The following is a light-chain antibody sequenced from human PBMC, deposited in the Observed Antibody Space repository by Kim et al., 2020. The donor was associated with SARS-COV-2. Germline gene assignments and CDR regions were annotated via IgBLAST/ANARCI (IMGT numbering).Light chain of an antibody. Sequence: GSVGDRVTITCRASQSISSWLAWYQQKPGKAPKLLIYKASSLESGVPSRFSGSGSGTEFTLTISSLQPDDFATYYCQQYNGYSWTFGQGTKVDIK. V-gene: IGKV1-5*03. CDR2: KAS. CDR3: QQYNGYSWT. CDR1: QSISSW. J-gene: IGKJ1*01.